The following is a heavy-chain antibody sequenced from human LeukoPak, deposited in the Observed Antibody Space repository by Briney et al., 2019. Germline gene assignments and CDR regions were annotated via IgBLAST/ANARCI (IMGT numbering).Heavy chain of an antibody. V-gene: IGHV4-34*01. CDR3: AREDPPYYYDSSGYRRYDAFDI. CDR2: INHSGSA. D-gene: IGHD3-22*01. CDR1: GGSFSGYY. Sequence: SETPSLTCAVYGGSFSGYYWSWIRQPPGKGLEWIGEINHSGSANYNPSLKSRVTISVDTSKNQFSLKLSSVTAADTAVYYCAREDPPYYYDSSGYRRYDAFDIWGQGTMVTVSS. J-gene: IGHJ3*02.